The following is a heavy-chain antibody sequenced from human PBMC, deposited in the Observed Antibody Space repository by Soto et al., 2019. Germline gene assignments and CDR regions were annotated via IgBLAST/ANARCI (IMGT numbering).Heavy chain of an antibody. J-gene: IGHJ6*02. CDR3: ARDSVSDYGYYGMDV. CDR2: IWHDGSNK. V-gene: IGHV3-33*01. Sequence: QVQLVESGGGVVQPGRYLRLSCAASGFTFSSYGMHWVRQAPGKGLEWVAVIWHDGSNKYYADVVKGRFTISRDNSKNTLYLQMNSLRAEDTAVYYCARDSVSDYGYYGMDVWGQGTTVTVSS. CDR1: GFTFSSYG. D-gene: IGHD3-3*01.